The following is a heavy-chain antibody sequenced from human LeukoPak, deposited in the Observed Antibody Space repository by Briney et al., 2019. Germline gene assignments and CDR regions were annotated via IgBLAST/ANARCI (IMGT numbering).Heavy chain of an antibody. D-gene: IGHD2-2*01. V-gene: IGHV4-39*01. CDR3: ARSIGYCSSTSCYVGWFDP. J-gene: IGHJ5*02. Sequence: SGTLSLTCIVSGDSINTNNYYWGWIRQPPGKGLEWIGSIYYSGSTYYNPSLKSRVTISVDTSKNQFSLKLSSVTAADTAVYYCARSIGYCSSTSCYVGWFDPWGQGTLVTVSS. CDR2: IYYSGST. CDR1: GDSINTNNYY.